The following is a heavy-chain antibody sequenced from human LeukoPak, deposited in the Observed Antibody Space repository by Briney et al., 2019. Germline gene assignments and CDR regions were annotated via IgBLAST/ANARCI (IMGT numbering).Heavy chain of an antibody. CDR3: ARGARSGWFRGDY. CDR1: GFIFSTYG. J-gene: IGHJ4*02. D-gene: IGHD6-19*01. Sequence: PGGSLRLSCAASGFIFSTYGMHWVRQAPGKGLEWVAVIWYDGSNRYYAASVTGRFTISRDNSKNTLYLEMNRLRAEDTAVYYCARGARSGWFRGDYWGQGTLVTVSS. V-gene: IGHV3-33*01. CDR2: IWYDGSNR.